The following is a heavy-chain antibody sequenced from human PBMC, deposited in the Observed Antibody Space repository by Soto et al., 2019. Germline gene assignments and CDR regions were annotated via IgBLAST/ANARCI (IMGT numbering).Heavy chain of an antibody. CDR1: GGTFSSYA. V-gene: IGHV1-69*01. CDR2: IIPIFGTA. J-gene: IGHJ5*02. Sequence: QVQLVQSGAEVKKPGSSVKVSCKASGGTFSSYAISWVRQAPGQGLEWMGGIIPIFGTANYAQKFQGRVTITADESTSTAYMELSSLRSEDTAVYYCARVVCGGSCYSLVGRLVRFDPWGQGTLVTVSS. CDR3: ARVVCGGSCYSLVGRLVRFDP. D-gene: IGHD2-15*01.